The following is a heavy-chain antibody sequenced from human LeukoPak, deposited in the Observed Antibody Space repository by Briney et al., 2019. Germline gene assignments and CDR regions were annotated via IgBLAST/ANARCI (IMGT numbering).Heavy chain of an antibody. CDR3: ARDRSPPGSGTLARFDY. CDR1: GFTFSSYA. CDR2: ISYDGSNK. J-gene: IGHJ4*02. D-gene: IGHD1-1*01. Sequence: GGSLRLSCAASGFTFSSYAMHWVRQAPGKGLEWVAVISYDGSNKYYADSVKGRFTISRDNSKNTLYLQMNSLRAEDTAVYYCARDRSPPGSGTLARFDYWGQGTLVTVSS. V-gene: IGHV3-30-3*01.